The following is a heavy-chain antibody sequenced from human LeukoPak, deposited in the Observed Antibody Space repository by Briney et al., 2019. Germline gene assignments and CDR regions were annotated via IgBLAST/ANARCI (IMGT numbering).Heavy chain of an antibody. J-gene: IGHJ4*02. CDR1: GYSFTTYW. D-gene: IGHD6-19*01. CDR2: IYPGDSDT. CDR3: ARGWGQWLAFDY. Sequence: GGSLEISCKASGYSFTTYWIGWVRQLPGRGLEWMGIIYPGDSDTQYSPSFQGQVTISVDKSFYTAYLQWGSLKASDTAIYYCARGWGQWLAFDYRGQGTLVTVSP. V-gene: IGHV5-51*01.